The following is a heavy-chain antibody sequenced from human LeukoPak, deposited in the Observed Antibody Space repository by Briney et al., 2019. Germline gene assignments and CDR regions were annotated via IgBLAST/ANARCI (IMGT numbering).Heavy chain of an antibody. CDR3: ARNAALSYYYYYMDV. D-gene: IGHD2-15*01. CDR2: IYYSGST. Sequence: SQTLSLTCTVSGGSISSGGYYWSWIRQHPGKGLEWIGYIYYSGSTYYNPSLKSRVTISGDTSKNQFSLKLSSVTAADTAVYYCARNAALSYYYYYMDVWGKGTTVTVSS. J-gene: IGHJ6*03. CDR1: GGSISSGGYY. V-gene: IGHV4-31*03.